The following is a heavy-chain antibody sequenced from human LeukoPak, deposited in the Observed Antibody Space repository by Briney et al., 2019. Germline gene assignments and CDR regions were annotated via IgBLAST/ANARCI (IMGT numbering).Heavy chain of an antibody. CDR3: ALHHGSYYLGRWFDP. V-gene: IGHV3-23*01. CDR1: GFTFSSYA. CDR2: ISGSGGST. Sequence: GGSLRLSCAASGFTFSSYAMSWVRQAPGKGLAWVSAISGSGGSTYYADSVKGRFTIPRDNSKNTLYLQMNSLRAEDTAVYYCALHHGSYYLGRWFDPWGQGTLVTVSS. D-gene: IGHD1-26*01. J-gene: IGHJ5*02.